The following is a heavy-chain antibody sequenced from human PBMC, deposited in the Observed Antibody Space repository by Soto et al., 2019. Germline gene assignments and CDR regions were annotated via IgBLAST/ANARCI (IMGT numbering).Heavy chain of an antibody. CDR2: IMPVFRTP. J-gene: IGHJ6*02. Sequence: QVHLEQSGAEVKKPGSSVKVSCKASGGTFRTAAISWVRQAPGQGLEWLGGIMPVFRTPDYAKRFQGIVTVTADESTSTAYMELSGLSSDYTAVYYCARENDRPQLGGNYYYILDVWGQGTTITVSS. CDR3: ARENDRPQLGGNYYYILDV. D-gene: IGHD3-3*02. CDR1: GGTFRTAA. V-gene: IGHV1-69*12.